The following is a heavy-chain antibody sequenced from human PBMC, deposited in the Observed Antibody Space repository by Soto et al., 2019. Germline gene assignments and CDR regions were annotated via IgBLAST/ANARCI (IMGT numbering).Heavy chain of an antibody. V-gene: IGHV3-48*02. CDR3: ARDLTNNNNLGYYGMDV. J-gene: IGHJ6*02. CDR2: ISSSSSTI. CDR1: GFTFSSYS. Sequence: PGGSLRLSCAASGFTFSSYSMNWVRQALGKGLEWVSYISSSSSTIYYADSVKGRFTISRDNAKNSLYLQMNSLRDEDTAVYYCARDLTNNNNLGYYGMDVWGQGTTVTVSS. D-gene: IGHD7-27*01.